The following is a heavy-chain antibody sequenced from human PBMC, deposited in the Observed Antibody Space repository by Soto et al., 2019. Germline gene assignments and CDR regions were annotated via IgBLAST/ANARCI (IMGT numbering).Heavy chain of an antibody. CDR3: ARLQLVQKVIDY. J-gene: IGHJ4*02. CDR2: IFYSGGT. Sequence: SETLSLTCTVSGDSISTYYWSWIRQPPGKGLQWIGYIFYSGGTAYNPSLKSRVTISLDMSKKQISLKLSPVTTADTATYFCARLQLVQKVIDYWGQGTLVTVSS. CDR1: GDSISTYY. V-gene: IGHV4-59*01. D-gene: IGHD1-1*01.